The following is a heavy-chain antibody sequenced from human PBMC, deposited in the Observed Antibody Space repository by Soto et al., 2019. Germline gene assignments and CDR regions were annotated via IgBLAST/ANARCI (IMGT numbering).Heavy chain of an antibody. CDR2: TRNKANSYTT. D-gene: IGHD2-15*01. CDR1: GFTFSDHY. Sequence: EVQLVESGGGLVQPGGSLRLSCAASGFTFSDHYMDWVRQAPGKGLEWVGRTRNKANSYTTEYAASVKGRFTISRDDSKNSLYLQMNSLKTEDTAVYYCAREHIVVVVAAPRHYYYYYMDVWGKGTTVTVSS. J-gene: IGHJ6*03. CDR3: AREHIVVVVAAPRHYYYYYMDV. V-gene: IGHV3-72*01.